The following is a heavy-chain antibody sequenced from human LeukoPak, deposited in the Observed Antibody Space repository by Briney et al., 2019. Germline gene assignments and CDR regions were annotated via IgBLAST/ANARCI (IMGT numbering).Heavy chain of an antibody. CDR3: AGRRSGVDY. CDR1: GFTFSSYA. Sequence: PGGSLRLSCAASGFTFSSYAMHWVRQAPGKGLEWVAVISYDGSNKYYADSVKGRFTISRDNSKNTLYLQMNSLRAEDTAVYYCAGRRSGVDYWGQGTLVTVSS. CDR2: ISYDGSNK. V-gene: IGHV3-30*04. J-gene: IGHJ4*02.